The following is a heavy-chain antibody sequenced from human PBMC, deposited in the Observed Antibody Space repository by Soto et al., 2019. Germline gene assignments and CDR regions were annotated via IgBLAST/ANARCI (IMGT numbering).Heavy chain of an antibody. CDR1: GFTFSSFA. J-gene: IGHJ4*02. Sequence: GGSLRLSCAASGFTFSSFAMHWVRQAPGKGLEWVAVISYDGSNRYYADSVKGRFTISRDNSKNTLYLQMNSLRAEDTAVYYSARDIYSSNWGQGTLVTVSS. CDR3: ARDIYSSN. D-gene: IGHD6-13*01. V-gene: IGHV3-30-3*01. CDR2: ISYDGSNR.